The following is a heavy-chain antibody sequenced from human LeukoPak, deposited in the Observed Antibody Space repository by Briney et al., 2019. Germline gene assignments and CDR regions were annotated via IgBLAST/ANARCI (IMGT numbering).Heavy chain of an antibody. Sequence: EGSLRLSCAASGFTFSDYYMSWIRQAPGKGLEWVSYISSSGSTIYYADSVKGRFTISRDNAKNSLYLQMNSLRAEDTAVYYCARAQLWFGESDYYYGMDVWGQGTTVTVSS. D-gene: IGHD3-10*01. V-gene: IGHV3-11*01. CDR2: ISSSGSTI. CDR1: GFTFSDYY. J-gene: IGHJ6*02. CDR3: ARAQLWFGESDYYYGMDV.